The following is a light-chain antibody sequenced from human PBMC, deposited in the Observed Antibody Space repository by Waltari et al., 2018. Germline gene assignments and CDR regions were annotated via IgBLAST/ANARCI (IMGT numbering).Light chain of an antibody. CDR2: EVS. V-gene: IGLV2-23*02. CDR1: SSNVENYNL. Sequence: QSALTQPASVSGSPGQSITISCTGTSSNVENYNLVSWYQHHPGKAPKLLIYEVSKRPAGISNRFSGSTSGNTASLTISGLQAEDESDYYCCSFVGGNNFEVIFGGGTRLTVL. CDR3: CSFVGGNNFEVI. J-gene: IGLJ2*01.